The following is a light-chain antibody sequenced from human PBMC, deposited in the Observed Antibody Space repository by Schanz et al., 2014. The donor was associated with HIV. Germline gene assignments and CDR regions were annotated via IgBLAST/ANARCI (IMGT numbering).Light chain of an antibody. J-gene: IGLJ2*01. CDR1: DSNIGSNT. CDR2: SNN. V-gene: IGLV1-44*01. Sequence: QSVLTQAPSASGPPGQRVTISCSGGDSNIGSNTVNWYQQLPGTAPKLLIYSNNQRPSGVPDRFSGSKSGTSASLAISGLQSEDEADFYCAAWDDSLDGPVFGGGTKLTVL. CDR3: AAWDDSLDGPV.